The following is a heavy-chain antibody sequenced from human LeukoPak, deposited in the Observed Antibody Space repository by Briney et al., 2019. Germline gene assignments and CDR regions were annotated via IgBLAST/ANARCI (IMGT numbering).Heavy chain of an antibody. J-gene: IGHJ6*03. Sequence: ASVKASCKASGGTFSSYAISWVRQAPGQGLEWMGGIIPIFGTANYAQKFQGRVTITTDESTSTAYMALSSLRSEDTAVYYCARSPYYYDSSGYPDYYYMDVWGKGTTVAVSS. CDR3: ARSPYYYDSSGYPDYYYMDV. CDR2: IIPIFGTA. V-gene: IGHV1-69*05. CDR1: GGTFSSYA. D-gene: IGHD3-22*01.